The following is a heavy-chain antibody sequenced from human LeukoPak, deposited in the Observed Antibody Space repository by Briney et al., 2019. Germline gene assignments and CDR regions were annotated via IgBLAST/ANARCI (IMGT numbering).Heavy chain of an antibody. CDR3: ARDPYYYDSSGYYAN. D-gene: IGHD3-22*01. Sequence: ASVKVSCKASGYTFTGYSMHWVRQAPGQGLEWMGWINPNSGATSYAQKFQGRVTMTRDTSITTAYMELSRLRSDDTAVYYCARDPYYYDSSGYYANWGQGTLVTVSS. CDR1: GYTFTGYS. V-gene: IGHV1-2*02. CDR2: INPNSGAT. J-gene: IGHJ4*02.